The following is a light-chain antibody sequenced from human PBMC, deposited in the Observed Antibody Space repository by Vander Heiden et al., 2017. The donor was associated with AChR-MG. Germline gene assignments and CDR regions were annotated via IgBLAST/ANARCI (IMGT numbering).Light chain of an antibody. CDR1: NSDVGSYNL. CDR2: EVS. J-gene: IGLJ3*02. Sequence: QSALTQPASVSASPGQSITISCTGTNSDVGSYNLVSWYQQHPGKAPKLMIYEVSKRPSGDSNRFSGSKSGNTASLTISGLQAEDEADYYCCSYAGSSTYWVFGGGTKLTVL. V-gene: IGLV2-23*02. CDR3: CSYAGSSTYWV.